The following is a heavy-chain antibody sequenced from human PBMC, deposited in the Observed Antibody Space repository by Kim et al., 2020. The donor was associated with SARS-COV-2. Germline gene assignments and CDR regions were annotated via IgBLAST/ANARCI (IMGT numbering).Heavy chain of an antibody. J-gene: IGHJ6*02. Sequence: SETLSLTCTVSGGSVSSGSYYWSWIRQPPGKGLEWIGYIYYSGSTNYNPSLKSRVTISVDTSKNQFSLKLSSVTAADTAVYYCARGLAYCSSTSCQPGDELDYYYGMDVWGQGTTVTVSS. CDR1: GGSVSSGSYY. V-gene: IGHV4-61*01. CDR2: IYYSGST. CDR3: ARGLAYCSSTSCQPGDELDYYYGMDV. D-gene: IGHD2-2*01.